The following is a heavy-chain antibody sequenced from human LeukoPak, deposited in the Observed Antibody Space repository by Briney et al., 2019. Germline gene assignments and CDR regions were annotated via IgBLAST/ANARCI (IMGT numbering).Heavy chain of an antibody. D-gene: IGHD6-13*01. Sequence: SATLSLTCAVYGGSFSGYYWSWIRQPPGKGLEWIGEINHSGSTNYNPSLKSRVTISVDTSKNQFSLKLSSVTAADTAVYYCARAQRTKTKFSGTYSSSWYSSRGELDYWGQGTLVTVSS. CDR3: ARAQRTKTKFSGTYSSSWYSSRGELDY. CDR2: INHSGST. V-gene: IGHV4-34*01. J-gene: IGHJ4*02. CDR1: GGSFSGYY.